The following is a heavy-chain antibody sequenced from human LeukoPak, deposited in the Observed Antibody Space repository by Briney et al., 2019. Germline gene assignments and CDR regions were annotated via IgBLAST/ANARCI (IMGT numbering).Heavy chain of an antibody. D-gene: IGHD3-3*01. J-gene: IGHJ4*02. CDR3: AKGRFGFDY. CDR1: GFIFSSYA. V-gene: IGHV3-23*01. CDR2: ISGSGGST. Sequence: GGSLRLSCAASGFIFSSYAMSWVRQAPGKGLEWVSAISGSGGSTYFADSVKGRFTISRDNSRNTLYLQMNSLRVEDTAVYYCAKGRFGFDYWGQGTLVTVSS.